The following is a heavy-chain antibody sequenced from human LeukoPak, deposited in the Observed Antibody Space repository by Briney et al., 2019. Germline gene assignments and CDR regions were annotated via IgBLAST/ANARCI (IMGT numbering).Heavy chain of an antibody. CDR1: GGSISSYY. Sequence: SEILSLTCTVSGGSISSYYWSWIRQPPGKGLEWIGYIYYSGSTNYNPSLKSRVTISVDTSKNQFSLKLSSVAAADTAVYYCARSTSSIYSYGYYFDYWGQGTLVTVSS. CDR2: IYYSGST. J-gene: IGHJ4*02. D-gene: IGHD5-18*01. V-gene: IGHV4-59*01. CDR3: ARSTSSIYSYGYYFDY.